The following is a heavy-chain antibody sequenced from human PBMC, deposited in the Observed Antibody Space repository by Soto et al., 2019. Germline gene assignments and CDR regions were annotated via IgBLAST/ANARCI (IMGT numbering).Heavy chain of an antibody. CDR3: ARALILTSYYIHDAFDI. J-gene: IGHJ3*02. Sequence: QVQLQESGPGLVKPSETLSLTCTVSGGSISSYYWSWIRQPPGKGLEWIGYIYYSGSTNYNPSLKSRVTISVDTSKNQFSLKLSSVTAADTAVYYCARALILTSYYIHDAFDIWGQGTMVTVSS. V-gene: IGHV4-59*01. D-gene: IGHD3-9*01. CDR2: IYYSGST. CDR1: GGSISSYY.